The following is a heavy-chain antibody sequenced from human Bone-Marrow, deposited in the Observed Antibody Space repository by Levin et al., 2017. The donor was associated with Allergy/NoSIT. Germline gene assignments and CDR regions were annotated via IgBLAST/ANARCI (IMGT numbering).Heavy chain of an antibody. V-gene: IGHV3-9*01. CDR3: AKVSNYYDTSRYLDMYFDK. CDR1: GFIFSDYA. Sequence: SGGSLRLSCAASGFIFSDYAMHWVRQAPGKGLEWVSGISVNSDKIEYADSVKGRFTVSRDNAKNLVYLRMNSLSSEDTALYYCAKVSNYYDTSRYLDMYFDKWGQGTLVTVSS. CDR2: ISVNSDKI. D-gene: IGHD3-22*01. J-gene: IGHJ4*02.